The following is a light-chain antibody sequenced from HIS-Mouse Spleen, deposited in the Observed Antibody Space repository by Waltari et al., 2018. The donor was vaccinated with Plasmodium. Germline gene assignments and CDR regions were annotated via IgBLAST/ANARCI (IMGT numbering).Light chain of an antibody. CDR1: SSDVGGYNY. CDR2: EVS. CDR3: SSYAGSNNLV. J-gene: IGLJ2*01. Sequence: QSALTQPPSASGSPGQSVTISCTGTSSDVGGYNYVPWYQQHPGKAPKLMIYEVSKRPSGVPDRVSGSKSGNTASLTVSGLQAEDEADYYCSSYAGSNNLVFGGGTKLTVL. V-gene: IGLV2-8*01.